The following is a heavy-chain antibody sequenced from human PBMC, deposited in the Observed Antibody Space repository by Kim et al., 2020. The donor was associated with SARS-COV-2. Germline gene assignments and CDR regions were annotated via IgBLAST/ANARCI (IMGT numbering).Heavy chain of an antibody. V-gene: IGHV4-4*02. Sequence: SETLSLTCAVSGGSISTGNWWTWGRQSPGKGLGGIGQIYHSGSTNYNPSLKSRVTMSVDKSKNQFSLKLTSVPSADTSVYVCAGDWRGYSCAAGPTLDY. CDR1: GGSISTGNW. CDR2: IYHSGST. J-gene: IGHJ4*01. D-gene: IGHD5-12*01. CDR3: AGDWRGYSCAAGPTLDY.